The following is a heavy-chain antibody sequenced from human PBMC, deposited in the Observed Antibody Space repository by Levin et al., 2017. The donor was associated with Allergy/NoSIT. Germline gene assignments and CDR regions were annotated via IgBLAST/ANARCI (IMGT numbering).Heavy chain of an antibody. V-gene: IGHV4-31*03. CDR2: IYYSGST. Sequence: PSETLSLTCTVSGGSISSGGYYWSWIRQHPGKGLEWIGYIYYSGSTYYNPSLKSRVTISVDTSKNQFSLKLSSVTAADTAVYYCARAYCSSTSCPYYFDYWGQGTLVTVSS. J-gene: IGHJ4*02. CDR3: ARAYCSSTSCPYYFDY. D-gene: IGHD2-2*01. CDR1: GGSISSGGYY.